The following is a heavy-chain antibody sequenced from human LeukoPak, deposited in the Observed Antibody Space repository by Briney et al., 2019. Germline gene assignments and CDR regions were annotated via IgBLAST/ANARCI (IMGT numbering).Heavy chain of an antibody. V-gene: IGHV1-69*05. CDR2: IIPTFGTA. Sequence: ASVKVSCKASGGTFSSYAISWVRQAPGQGLEWMGGIIPTFGTANYAQKFQGRVTITTDESTSTAYMELSSLRSEDTAVYYCARAGYDILTGLEYYYMDVWGKGTTVTVSS. CDR1: GGTFSSYA. CDR3: ARAGYDILTGLEYYYMDV. D-gene: IGHD3-9*01. J-gene: IGHJ6*03.